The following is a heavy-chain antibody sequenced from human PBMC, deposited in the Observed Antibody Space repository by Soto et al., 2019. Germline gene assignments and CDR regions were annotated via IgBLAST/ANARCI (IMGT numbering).Heavy chain of an antibody. J-gene: IGHJ3*02. CDR1: GGSISSGDYC. CDR2: IYYSGST. Sequence: PSETLSLTCTVSGGSISSGDYCWSWIRQPPGKVLEWIGYIYYSGSTYYNPSLKSRVTISVDTSKNQFSLKLSSVTAAETAVYYCASIEYSSPGAFDIWGKGTMVTVSS. CDR3: ASIEYSSPGAFDI. D-gene: IGHD6-6*01. V-gene: IGHV4-30-4*01.